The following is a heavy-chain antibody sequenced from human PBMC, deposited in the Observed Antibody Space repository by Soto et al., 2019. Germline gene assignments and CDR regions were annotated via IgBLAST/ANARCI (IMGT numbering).Heavy chain of an antibody. CDR3: AKKGFGDGWFDP. J-gene: IGHJ5*02. V-gene: IGHV3-23*01. CDR1: GFTFSGYA. CDR2: IRASDGST. D-gene: IGHD3-10*01. Sequence: EVQLLESGGALVQPGGSLGLSCAASGFTFSGYAMTWVRQAPGKGLEWVSTIRASDGSTYYADSVKGRFTISRDNSKNTLYLQMTSLRAEDTAVYYCAKKGFGDGWFDPWGQGSLVTVSS.